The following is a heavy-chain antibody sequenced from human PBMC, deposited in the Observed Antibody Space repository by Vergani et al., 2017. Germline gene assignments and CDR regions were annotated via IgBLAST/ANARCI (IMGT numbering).Heavy chain of an antibody. V-gene: IGHV4-31*11. CDR2: IFYSGTT. CDR1: GGSISSGDHC. CDR3: ARVLRRIWFGELSHAFDI. J-gene: IGHJ3*02. D-gene: IGHD3-10*01. Sequence: QVQLQESGPGVVKPSQTLSLTCAVSGGSISSGDHCWTWIRQRPGKGLEWIGYIFYSGTTYDNPSLRSRLTISVDTSKNQFSLKLSSVTAADTAVYYCARVLRRIWFGELSHAFDIWGQGTMVTVSS.